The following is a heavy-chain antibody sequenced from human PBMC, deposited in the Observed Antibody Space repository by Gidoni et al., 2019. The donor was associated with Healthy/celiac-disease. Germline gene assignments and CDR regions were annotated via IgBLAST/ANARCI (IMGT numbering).Heavy chain of an antibody. Sequence: QVQLVQSGAEVKKPGSSVKVSCTSSGGTFSSYALSWVRQAPGQGLEWMGGFITIFGTANYAQKFQGRVTITADESTSTAYMELSSLRSEDTAVYYCARRPNYYDSSGFLDYWGQGTLVTVSS. CDR1: GGTFSSYA. V-gene: IGHV1-69*01. J-gene: IGHJ4*02. CDR3: ARRPNYYDSSGFLDY. CDR2: FITIFGTA. D-gene: IGHD3-22*01.